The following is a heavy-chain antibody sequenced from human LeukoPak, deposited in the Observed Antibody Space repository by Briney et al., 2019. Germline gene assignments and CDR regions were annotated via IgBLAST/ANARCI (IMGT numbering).Heavy chain of an antibody. CDR2: IYHSGST. J-gene: IGHJ5*01. CDR3: ARGGVWGSYRFTGFFDS. CDR1: GGSISSSNW. V-gene: IGHV4-4*02. D-gene: IGHD3-16*02. Sequence: PSETLSLTCAVSGGSISSSNWWSWVRPPPGKGLEWIGEIYHSGSTNYNPSLKSRVTISVDTSKNQFSLRLSSVTAADTAVYYCARGGVWGSYRFTGFFDSWGQGTLVTVSS.